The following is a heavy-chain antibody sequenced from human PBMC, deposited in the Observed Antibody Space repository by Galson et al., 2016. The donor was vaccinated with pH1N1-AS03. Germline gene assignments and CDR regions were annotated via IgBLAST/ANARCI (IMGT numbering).Heavy chain of an antibody. V-gene: IGHV3-7*03. J-gene: IGHJ6*02. Sequence: SLRLSCAASGFTFSTYAMSWVRQAPGKGLEWVANINKDGNEKYYVDSVKGRFAISRDNAKNSLYLQMNSLRAEDTAVYYCARDRTVVAASIIYYYGMDVWGQGTTVTVSS. CDR2: INKDGNEK. D-gene: IGHD2-2*01. CDR3: ARDRTVVAASIIYYYGMDV. CDR1: GFTFSTYA.